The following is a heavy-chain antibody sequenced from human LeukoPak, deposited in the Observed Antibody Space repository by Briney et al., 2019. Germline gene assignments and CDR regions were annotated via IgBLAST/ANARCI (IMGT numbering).Heavy chain of an antibody. Sequence: GASVKVSCKASGYTFTTYGINWVRQAPGQGLEWMGWISAYNGYTNYAQKFQDSVTMTIDTSTSTAYMELRSLRSDDTAVYYCAREQWELFDALDIWGKGTVVTVSS. V-gene: IGHV1-18*01. CDR2: ISAYNGYT. J-gene: IGHJ3*02. D-gene: IGHD1-26*01. CDR3: AREQWELFDALDI. CDR1: GYTFTTYG.